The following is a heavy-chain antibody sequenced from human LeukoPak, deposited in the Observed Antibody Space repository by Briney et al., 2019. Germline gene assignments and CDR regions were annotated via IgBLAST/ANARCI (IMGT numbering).Heavy chain of an antibody. V-gene: IGHV1-46*01. D-gene: IGHD3-22*01. J-gene: IGHJ4*02. Sequence: ASVKVSCKASGYTFTSYYMHWVRQAPGQGLEWMGIINPSGGSTSYAQKFQGRVTMTRDMSTSTVYMELSSLRAEDTAVFYCAPGHCFTMILVVILDYYFDFWGQGTLVTVSS. CDR1: GYTFTSYY. CDR2: INPSGGST. CDR3: APGHCFTMILVVILDYYFDF.